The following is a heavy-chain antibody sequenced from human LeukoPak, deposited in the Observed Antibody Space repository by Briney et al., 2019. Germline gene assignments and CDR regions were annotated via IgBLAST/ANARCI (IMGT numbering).Heavy chain of an antibody. J-gene: IGHJ4*02. CDR3: ARHSDVIGAI. Sequence: GESLQISCKASGYTFTHQWIGWVRQKSGSGLEWMGIIYPRDSDTRYSPSFQGHVTISADTSINTAYLEWSRLEASDTGIYYCARHSDVIGAIWDQGTLVTVSS. D-gene: IGHD3-10*01. V-gene: IGHV5-51*01. CDR1: GYTFTHQW. CDR2: IYPRDSDT.